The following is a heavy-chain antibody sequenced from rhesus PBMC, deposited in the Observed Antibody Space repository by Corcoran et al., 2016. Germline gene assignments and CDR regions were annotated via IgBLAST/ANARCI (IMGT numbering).Heavy chain of an antibody. Sequence: QLQLQESGRGLVRPSETLSLTCAVSGGSISRNYWRGIRHPPGKGLEWIGRISGCVGNPDYNPDLKSLVIISTDTSKNQFSLTLSSVTAADTAVEYCAREVCTGSGCYAIYFDDWGQGVLVTVSS. D-gene: IGHD2-21*01. V-gene: IGHV4-173*01. CDR3: AREVCTGSGCYAIYFDD. CDR2: ISGCVGNP. J-gene: IGHJ4*01. CDR1: GGSISRNY.